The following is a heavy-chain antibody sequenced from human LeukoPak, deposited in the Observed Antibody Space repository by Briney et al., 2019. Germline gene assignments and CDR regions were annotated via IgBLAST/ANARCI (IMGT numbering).Heavy chain of an antibody. J-gene: IGHJ4*02. V-gene: IGHV1-2*02. D-gene: IGHD6-13*01. CDR2: INANSGVT. Sequence: ASLKVSCKASGYTFTGFYMHWVRQAPGQGLEWMGWINANSGVTDYAQNFQGRVTMTRDTSISTAYMELSRLRSDDTAIYYCARMYSSSSYGYYFDYWGQGTLVTVSS. CDR3: ARMYSSSSYGYYFDY. CDR1: GYTFTGFY.